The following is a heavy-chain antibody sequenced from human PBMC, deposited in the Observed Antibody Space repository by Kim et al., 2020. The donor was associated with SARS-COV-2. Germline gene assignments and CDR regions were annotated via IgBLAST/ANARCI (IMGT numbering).Heavy chain of an antibody. CDR3: ARDDRTAMVTCYYYYGMDV. D-gene: IGHD5-18*01. CDR1: GYTFTGYY. V-gene: IGHV1-2*06. Sequence: ASVKVSCKASGYTFTGYYMHWVRQAPGQGLEWMGRINPNSGGTSYAQKFQGRVTMTRDTSISTAYMELSRLRSDDTAVYYCARDDRTAMVTCYYYYGMDVWGQGTTVTVS. J-gene: IGHJ6*02. CDR2: INPNSGGT.